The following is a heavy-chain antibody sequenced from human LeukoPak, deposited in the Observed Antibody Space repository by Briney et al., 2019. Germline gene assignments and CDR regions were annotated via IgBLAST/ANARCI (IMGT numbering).Heavy chain of an antibody. CDR2: FDPEDGET. D-gene: IGHD2-21*02. V-gene: IGHV1-24*01. J-gene: IGHJ5*02. Sequence: ASVKVSCKVSGYTLAELSMHWVRQAPGKGLEWMRGFDPEDGETIYAQKFQGRVTMTEDTSTDTAYMELSSLRSEDTAVYYCATQLAYCGGDCYTRGGNWFDPWGQGTLVTVSS. CDR3: ATQLAYCGGDCYTRGGNWFDP. CDR1: GYTLAELS.